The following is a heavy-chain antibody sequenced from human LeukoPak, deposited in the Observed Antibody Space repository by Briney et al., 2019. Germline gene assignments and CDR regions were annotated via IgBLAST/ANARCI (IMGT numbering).Heavy chain of an antibody. Sequence: SETLSLTCTVSGGSISSTSYFWGWIRQPPGKGLEWIGSIYYSGSTNYNPSLKSPVTMSVDTPKNRFSLKLSSVTAADTAVYYCARGGFWTSSDYWGQGTLVTVSS. D-gene: IGHD3/OR15-3a*01. CDR2: IYYSGST. CDR3: ARGGFWTSSDY. CDR1: GGSISSTSYF. J-gene: IGHJ4*02. V-gene: IGHV4-39*01.